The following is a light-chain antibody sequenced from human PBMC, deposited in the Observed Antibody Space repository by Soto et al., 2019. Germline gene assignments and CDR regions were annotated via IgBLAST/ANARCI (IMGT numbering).Light chain of an antibody. V-gene: IGKV3D-15*01. Sequence: IVMTQSPATLSVSPGETATLSCRASQSIANNLAWYQQRPGQVPRLLVSGASTRATGIPVRFSGSRSGTEFTLPIPSLQSEDFAVYYCHQYNNWPQTFGQGTKVEI. J-gene: IGKJ1*01. CDR2: GAS. CDR3: HQYNNWPQT. CDR1: QSIANN.